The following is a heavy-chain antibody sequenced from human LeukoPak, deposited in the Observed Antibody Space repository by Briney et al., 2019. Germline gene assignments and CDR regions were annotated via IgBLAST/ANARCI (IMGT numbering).Heavy chain of an antibody. V-gene: IGHV1-3*01. CDR2: INAGNGNT. D-gene: IGHD5-18*01. CDR3: ARGEPGSDTAMLNYFDY. Sequence: ASVKVSCKASGYTFTNYAIHWVRQAPGQRLEWMGWINAGNGNTKYSQKFRGRVTITRDTSASTAYMELSSLRSEDTAVYYCARGEPGSDTAMLNYFDYWGQGTLVTVSS. CDR1: GYTFTNYA. J-gene: IGHJ4*02.